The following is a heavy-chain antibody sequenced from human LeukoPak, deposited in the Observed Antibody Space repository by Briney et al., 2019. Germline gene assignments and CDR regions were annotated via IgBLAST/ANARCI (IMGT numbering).Heavy chain of an antibody. V-gene: IGHV4-34*01. D-gene: IGHD5-12*01. CDR1: GGSFSGYY. CDR3: ARCGYRCDY. J-gene: IGHJ4*02. CDR2: INHSGST. Sequence: SETLSLTCAVYGGSFSGYYWSWIRQPPGKGLEWIGEINHSGSTNYNPSLKSRVTISVDTSKNQFPLKLSSVTAADTAVYYCARCGYRCDYWGQGTLVTVSS.